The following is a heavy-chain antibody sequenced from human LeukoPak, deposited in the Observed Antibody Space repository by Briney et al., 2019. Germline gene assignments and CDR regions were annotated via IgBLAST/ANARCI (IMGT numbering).Heavy chain of an antibody. V-gene: IGHV3-33*01. CDR1: GFTFWIYG. CDR2: IWEERSNQ. D-gene: IGHD6-19*01. J-gene: IGHJ3*02. Sequence: GGSLRLSCGASGFTFWIYGVQCVRQAPGKGLEWVALIWEERSNQYYADSVKGRFTISRDNSKNTLYLEMNSLRAEDTAVYYCARDWTNDYRRGLGDGTLDIWGQGTMVTVSS. CDR3: ARDWTNDYRRGLGDGTLDI.